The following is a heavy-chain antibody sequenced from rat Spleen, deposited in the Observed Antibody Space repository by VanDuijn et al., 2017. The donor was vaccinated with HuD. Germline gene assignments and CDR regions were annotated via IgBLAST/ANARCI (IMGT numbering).Heavy chain of an antibody. V-gene: IGHV3-3*01. CDR2: IDSAGST. J-gene: IGHJ2*01. Sequence: VQVKESGPGLVQPSQSLSLTCSVTFYSITSSYRWSWVRKFPGNKLEWMGYIDSAGSTNYNPSLKSRISITRDTSKNQFFLQVNSVTTEDTATYYCGRDNNYKAYWGQGVMVTVSS. CDR1: FYSITSSYR. CDR3: GRDNNYKAY. D-gene: IGHD1-10*01.